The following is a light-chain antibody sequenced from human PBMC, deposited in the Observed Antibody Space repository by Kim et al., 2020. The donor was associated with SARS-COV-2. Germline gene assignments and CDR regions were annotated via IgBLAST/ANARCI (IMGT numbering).Light chain of an antibody. CDR1: SSDVGGYNY. J-gene: IGLJ3*02. CDR3: SSYTSSSTLV. Sequence: GQSITISCTGTSSDVGGYNYVSWYQQHPGKAPKLMIYDVSNRPSGVSNRFSGSKSGHTASLTISGLQAEDEADYYCSSYTSSSTLVFGGGTQLTVL. V-gene: IGLV2-14*03. CDR2: DVS.